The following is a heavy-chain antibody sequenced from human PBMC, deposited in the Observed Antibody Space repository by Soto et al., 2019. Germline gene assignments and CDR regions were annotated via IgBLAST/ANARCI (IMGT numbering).Heavy chain of an antibody. CDR2: IWYDGSNK. J-gene: IGHJ6*02. V-gene: IGHV3-33*06. Sequence: PGGSLRLSCAASGFTFSSYGMHWVRQAPGKGLEWVAVIWYDGSNKYYVDSVKGRFTISRDNSKNTLYLQMNSLRAEDTALYYCAKDILLYSSWTYGMDLRGQGTTVTVSS. D-gene: IGHD6-6*01. CDR1: GFTFSSYG. CDR3: AKDILLYSSWTYGMDL.